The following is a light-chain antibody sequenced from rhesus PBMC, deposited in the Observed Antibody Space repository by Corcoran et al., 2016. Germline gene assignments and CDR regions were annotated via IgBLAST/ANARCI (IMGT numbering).Light chain of an antibody. CDR3: QQNYIIPYR. V-gene: IGKV4-1*01. Sequence: DIVMTQSPDSLAVSLGERVTINCKSSQSLLYSSNNKNYLAWNQQKPGQAPKFIIYWASTRESGVPNRLRGVGSWTDSTLTISGLQAEDVAVYYCQQNYIIPYRFGQGTKVEIK. CDR2: WAS. J-gene: IGKJ2*01. CDR1: QSLLYSSNNKNY.